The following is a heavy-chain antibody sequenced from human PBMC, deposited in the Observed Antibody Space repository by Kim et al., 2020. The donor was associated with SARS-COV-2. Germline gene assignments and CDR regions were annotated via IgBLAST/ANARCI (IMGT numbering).Heavy chain of an antibody. V-gene: IGHV5-51*01. Sequence: TRYSPSFQGQVTISADKSISTAYLQWSSLKASDTAMYYCARMMGSNYFDYWGQGTLVTVSS. J-gene: IGHJ4*02. CDR3: ARMMGSNYFDY. CDR2: T. D-gene: IGHD6-13*01.